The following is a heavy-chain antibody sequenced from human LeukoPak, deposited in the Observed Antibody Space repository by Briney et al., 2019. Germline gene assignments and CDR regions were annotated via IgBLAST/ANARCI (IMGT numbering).Heavy chain of an antibody. V-gene: IGHV3-23*01. D-gene: IGHD6-13*01. Sequence: PGGSLRLSCAASGFTFSSYAMSWVRQAPGKWLEWVSTISASGGNTYYADSVKGRFTISRDNSKNTLYLQMNSLRAEDTAVYYCAKASFIAAAGTGDYWGQGTLVTVSS. J-gene: IGHJ4*02. CDR1: GFTFSSYA. CDR2: ISASGGNT. CDR3: AKASFIAAAGTGDY.